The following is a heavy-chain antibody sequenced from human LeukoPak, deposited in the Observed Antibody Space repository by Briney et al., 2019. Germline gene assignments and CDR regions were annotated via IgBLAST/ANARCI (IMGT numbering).Heavy chain of an antibody. Sequence: GASVKVSCKASGYTFTSYDINWVRQATGQGLEWMGWISAYNGNTNYAQKLQGRVTMTTDTSTSTAYMELRSLRSDDTAVYYCARDQKQWLVVTDDAFDIWGQGTMITVSS. CDR2: ISAYNGNT. CDR1: GYTFTSYD. V-gene: IGHV1-18*01. CDR3: ARDQKQWLVVTDDAFDI. D-gene: IGHD6-19*01. J-gene: IGHJ3*02.